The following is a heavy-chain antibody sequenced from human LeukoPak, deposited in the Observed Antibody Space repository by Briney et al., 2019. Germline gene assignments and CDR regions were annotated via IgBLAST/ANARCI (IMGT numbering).Heavy chain of an antibody. V-gene: IGHV4-39*01. CDR1: GGSIISSSYY. D-gene: IGHD3-10*01. J-gene: IGHJ5*02. Sequence: PSETLSLTCIVSGGSIISSSYYWGWIRQPPGKGLEWIGNIYYGGSTNYNPSLKSRATMSVDTSMNQFSLKLSSVTAADTAVYYCAKTIRVRGDAYNWFDPWGQGTLVTVSS. CDR2: IYYGGST. CDR3: AKTIRVRGDAYNWFDP.